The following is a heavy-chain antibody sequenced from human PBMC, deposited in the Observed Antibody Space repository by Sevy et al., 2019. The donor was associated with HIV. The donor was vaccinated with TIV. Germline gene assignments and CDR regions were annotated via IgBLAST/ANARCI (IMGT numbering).Heavy chain of an antibody. CDR3: AKEASCVEDYDYVWGSYRYPTYYYYGMDV. CDR1: GFTFSSYG. J-gene: IGHJ6*02. D-gene: IGHD3-16*02. CDR2: ISYDGSNK. V-gene: IGHV3-30*18. Sequence: GGSLRLSCAASGFTFSSYGMHWVRQAPGKGLEWVAVISYDGSNKYYADSVKGRFTISRDNSKNTLYLQMNSLRAEDTGVYYCAKEASCVEDYDYVWGSYRYPTYYYYGMDVWGQGTTVTVSS.